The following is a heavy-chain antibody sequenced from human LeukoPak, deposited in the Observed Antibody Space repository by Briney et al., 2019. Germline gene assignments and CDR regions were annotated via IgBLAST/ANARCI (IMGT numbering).Heavy chain of an antibody. V-gene: IGHV6-1*01. CDR1: GDSVSSNSAA. CDR3: ARGAGSSWYLEYNRFDP. Sequence: SQTLSLTCAISGDSVSSNSAAWNWIRQSPSRGLEWLGRTYYRSKWYNDYAVSVKSRITINPDTSKNQFSLQLNSVTPEDTAVYYCARGAGSSWYLEYNRFDPWGQGTLVTVSS. D-gene: IGHD6-13*01. CDR2: TYYRSKWYN. J-gene: IGHJ5*02.